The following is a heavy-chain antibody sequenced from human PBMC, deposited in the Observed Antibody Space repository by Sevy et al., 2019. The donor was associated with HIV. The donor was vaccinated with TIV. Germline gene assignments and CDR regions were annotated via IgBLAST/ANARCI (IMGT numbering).Heavy chain of an antibody. Sequence: ASVKVSCKASGYTFTSYGITWVRQAPGQGLEWLGWISTYNTNYAQKLQGRVTMTTDTSTSTVYMELRSLRSDDTAVYYCASYGGGYSGYDSTPKYYFDYWGQGTLVTVSS. V-gene: IGHV1-18*01. CDR1: GYTFTSYG. J-gene: IGHJ4*02. CDR2: ISTYNT. D-gene: IGHD5-12*01. CDR3: ASYGGGYSGYDSTPKYYFDY.